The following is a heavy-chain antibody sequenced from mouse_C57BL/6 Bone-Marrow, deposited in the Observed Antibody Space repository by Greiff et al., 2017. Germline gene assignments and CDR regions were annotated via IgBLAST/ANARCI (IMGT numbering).Heavy chain of an antibody. J-gene: IGHJ3*01. CDR2: IYPRSGNT. CDR1: GYTFTSYG. V-gene: IGHV1-81*01. D-gene: IGHD1-1*01. Sequence: QVQLQQSGAELARPGASVKLSCKASGYTFTSYGISWVKQRTGQGLEWIGEIYPRSGNTYYNEKFKGKATLTADKSSSTAYMELRSLTSEDSAVYFCALYYYGSSPLAYWGQGTLVTVSA. CDR3: ALYYYGSSPLAY.